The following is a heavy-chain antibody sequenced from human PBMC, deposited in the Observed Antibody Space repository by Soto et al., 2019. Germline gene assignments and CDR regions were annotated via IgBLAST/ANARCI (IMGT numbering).Heavy chain of an antibody. D-gene: IGHD1-26*01. V-gene: IGHV4-31*03. CDR2: IYYSGST. CDR3: AKGDKWESLLDY. Sequence: QVQLQESGPGLVKPSQTLSLTCTVSGGSISSGGYYWSWIRQLPGKGLEWIGYIYYSGSTYYNPALKSRFTISMDTSKNQFSLKLNSVTAADTAVYYCAKGDKWESLLDYWGQGTLVTVSS. J-gene: IGHJ4*02. CDR1: GGSISSGGYY.